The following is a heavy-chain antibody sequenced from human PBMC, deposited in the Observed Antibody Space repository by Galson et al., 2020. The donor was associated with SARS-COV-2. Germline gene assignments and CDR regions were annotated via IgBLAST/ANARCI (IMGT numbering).Heavy chain of an antibody. CDR2: MYYSGDSGDT. Sequence: ASETLSLTCTVSGGSINSGIYYWAWIRQPPGKGLEWIGSMYYSGDSGDTYYNPSLKSRVTISLDTSKNHFSLRVASVTVADTAVYFCARGSRYGSGGLFFDNWGQGTLLPVSS. V-gene: IGHV4-39*07. J-gene: IGHJ4*02. CDR1: GGSINSGIYY. D-gene: IGHD3-10*01. CDR3: ARGSRYGSGGLFFDN.